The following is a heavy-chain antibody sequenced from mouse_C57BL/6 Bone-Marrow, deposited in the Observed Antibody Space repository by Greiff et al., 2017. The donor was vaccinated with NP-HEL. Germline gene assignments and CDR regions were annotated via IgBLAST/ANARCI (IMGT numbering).Heavy chain of an antibody. Sequence: VQLKESGPELVKPGASVKMSCKASGYTFTDYNMHWVKQSHGKSLEWIGYINPNNGGTSYNQKFKGKATLTVHKSSSTAYMELRSLTSEDSAVYYCAREPLLLRSLDFDYWGQGTTLTVSS. CDR1: GYTFTDYN. J-gene: IGHJ2*01. CDR3: AREPLLLRSLDFDY. CDR2: INPNNGGT. D-gene: IGHD1-1*01. V-gene: IGHV1-22*01.